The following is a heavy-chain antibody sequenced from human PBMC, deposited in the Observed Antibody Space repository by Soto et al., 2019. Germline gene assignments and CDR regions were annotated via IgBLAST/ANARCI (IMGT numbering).Heavy chain of an antibody. V-gene: IGHV3-53*02. CDR3: ARDVISVAGTADQ. J-gene: IGHJ4*02. CDR1: AFTFRSNY. Sequence: EVQLVETGGGLVQPGGSLRLSCAASAFTFRSNYLSWVRQAPGKGLEWVSALSSEGGAWYKDSVKGGFAISRDNSRNTLYLQMDSLTVEDTAVYYCARDVISVAGTADQWGQGTLVTVSS. D-gene: IGHD6-19*01. CDR2: LSSEGGA.